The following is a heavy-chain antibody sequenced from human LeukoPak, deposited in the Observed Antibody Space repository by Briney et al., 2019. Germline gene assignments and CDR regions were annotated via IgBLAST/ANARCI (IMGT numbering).Heavy chain of an antibody. D-gene: IGHD3-10*02. V-gene: IGHV4-39*01. J-gene: IGHJ4*02. CDR1: GGSISSSSYY. Sequence: SETLSLTCTVSGGSISSSSYYWGWIRQPPGKGLEWIGGIYYSGSTYYNPSLKSRVTISVDTSKNQFSLKLSSVTAADTAVYYCAGTAYYDRDYWGQGTLVTVSS. CDR2: IYYSGST. CDR3: AGTAYYDRDY.